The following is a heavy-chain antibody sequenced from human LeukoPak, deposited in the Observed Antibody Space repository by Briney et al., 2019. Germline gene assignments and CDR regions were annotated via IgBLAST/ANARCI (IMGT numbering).Heavy chain of an antibody. Sequence: ASVKVSCKASGYTFTGYYMHWVRQAPGQGLEWMGWINPNSGGTNYAQKFQGRVTMTRDTSISTAYMELSGLRSDDTAVYYCAREFPDYYDSSGYYFGRYFQHWGQGTLVTVSS. V-gene: IGHV1-2*02. CDR1: GYTFTGYY. D-gene: IGHD3-22*01. J-gene: IGHJ1*01. CDR2: INPNSGGT. CDR3: AREFPDYYDSSGYYFGRYFQH.